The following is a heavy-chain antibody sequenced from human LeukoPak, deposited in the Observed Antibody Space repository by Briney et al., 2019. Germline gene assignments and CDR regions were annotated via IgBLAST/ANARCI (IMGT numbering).Heavy chain of an antibody. CDR1: GGTFNSYA. J-gene: IGHJ4*02. CDR2: IIPRLGTT. Sequence: SVKVSCKASGGTFNSYAINWVRQAPGQGLEWMGRIIPRLGTTKYIEKFQGSITITTDESTTTAYMELTSLRSEDTAVYYCAADGTDWGQGTLVTVSS. CDR3: AADGTD. V-gene: IGHV1-69*11.